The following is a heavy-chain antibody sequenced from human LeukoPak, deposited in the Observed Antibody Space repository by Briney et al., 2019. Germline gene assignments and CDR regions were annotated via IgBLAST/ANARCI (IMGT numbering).Heavy chain of an antibody. CDR3: AKEGAARPH. J-gene: IGHJ4*02. Sequence: PGGSLRLSCAASGFTFSSYAMSWVRQAPGKGLEWVSAISGSGGSTYYADSVKGRLTISRDNAKSSLFLQMNSLRAEDTAVYYCAKEGAARPHWGQGTLVTVSS. V-gene: IGHV3-23*01. D-gene: IGHD6-25*01. CDR2: ISGSGGST. CDR1: GFTFSSYA.